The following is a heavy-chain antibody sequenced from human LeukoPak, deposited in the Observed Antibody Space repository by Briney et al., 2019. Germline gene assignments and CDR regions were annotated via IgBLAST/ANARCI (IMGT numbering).Heavy chain of an antibody. CDR3: ARGEVGATHAFDI. V-gene: IGHV4-30-2*01. D-gene: IGHD1-26*01. J-gene: IGHJ3*02. CDR1: GGSISSGGYY. CDR2: IYHSGST. Sequence: SETLSLTCTVSGGSISSGGYYWSWIRQPPGKGLEWIGYIYHSGSTYYNPSLKSRVTISVDRSKNQFSLKLSSVTAADTAVYYCARGEVGATHAFDIWGQGTMVTVSS.